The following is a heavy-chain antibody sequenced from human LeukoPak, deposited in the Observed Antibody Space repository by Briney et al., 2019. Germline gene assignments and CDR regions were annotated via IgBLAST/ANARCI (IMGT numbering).Heavy chain of an antibody. CDR3: ARIRGWEGSRYYYYYYMDV. J-gene: IGHJ6*03. CDR1: GVSISTGGYY. D-gene: IGHD1-26*01. CDR2: IYYSGST. V-gene: IGHV4-61*08. Sequence: ETLSLTCAVSGVSISTGGYYWSWIRQPPGKGLEWIGYIYYSGSTSYNPSLKSRVTLSLDTSKTQFSLKLTSVTAADTAVYYCARIRGWEGSRYYYYYYMDVWGKGTTVTVSS.